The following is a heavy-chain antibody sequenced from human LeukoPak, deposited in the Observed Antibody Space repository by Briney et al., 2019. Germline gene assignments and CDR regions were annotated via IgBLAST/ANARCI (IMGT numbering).Heavy chain of an antibody. CDR3: ARRREVDYYFDY. V-gene: IGHV5-51*01. D-gene: IGHD3/OR15-3a*01. Sequence: GESLKISCKGSGYTFSSYWIGWVRQMPGKGLEWVGIIYPGDSDTRYSPSFQGQVTISADKSISTAYLQWSSLKASDTAMYYCARRREVDYYFDYWGQGTLVTVSS. CDR2: IYPGDSDT. CDR1: GYTFSSYW. J-gene: IGHJ4*02.